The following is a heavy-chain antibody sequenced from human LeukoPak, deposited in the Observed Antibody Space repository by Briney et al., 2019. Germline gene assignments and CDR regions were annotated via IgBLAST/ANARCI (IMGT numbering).Heavy chain of an antibody. J-gene: IGHJ6*02. CDR3: ARGSVTPLDLYYYGMDV. Sequence: KPSETLSLTCAVYGGSFSGYYWSWIRQPPGKGLEWIGEINHSGSTNYNPSLKSRVTISVDTSKNQFSLKLSSVTAADTAVYYCARGSVTPLDLYYYGMDVWGQGTTVTVSS. CDR2: INHSGST. V-gene: IGHV4-34*01. CDR1: GGSFSGYY. D-gene: IGHD4-17*01.